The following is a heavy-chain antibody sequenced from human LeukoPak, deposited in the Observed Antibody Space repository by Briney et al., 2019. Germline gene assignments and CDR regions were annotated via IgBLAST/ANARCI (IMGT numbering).Heavy chain of an antibody. J-gene: IGHJ5*02. D-gene: IGHD4-17*01. Sequence: SETLSLTCTVSGGSISSSTYYWGWIRQPPGKGLEWIGSIFYSGRTYYNPSLKSRVTMSVDTSKNQFSLKLSSVTAADTAVYYCARDHSMPPSYGDYSPYNWFDPWGQGTLVTVSS. CDR2: IFYSGRT. CDR1: GGSISSSTYY. V-gene: IGHV4-39*07. CDR3: ARDHSMPPSYGDYSPYNWFDP.